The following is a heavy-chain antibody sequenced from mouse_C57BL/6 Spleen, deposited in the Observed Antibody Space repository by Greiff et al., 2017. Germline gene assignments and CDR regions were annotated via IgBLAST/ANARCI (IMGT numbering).Heavy chain of an antibody. CDR2: IDPETGGP. J-gene: IGHJ4*01. CDR3: RYAMDY. CDR1: GYTFTDYE. V-gene: IGHV1-15*01. Sequence: QVQLQQSGAELVRPGASVTLSCKASGYTFTDYEMHWVKQTPVHGLEWIGAIDPETGGPAYNQKFKGKAILTADKSSSTAYMELRSLTSEDSGVYYCRYAMDYWGQGTSVTVSS.